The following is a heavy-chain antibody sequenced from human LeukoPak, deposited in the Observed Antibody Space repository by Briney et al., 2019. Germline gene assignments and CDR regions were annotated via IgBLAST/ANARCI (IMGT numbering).Heavy chain of an antibody. CDR1: GFTFSSYA. V-gene: IGHV3-23*01. D-gene: IGHD3-10*01. CDR2: ISGSGGST. J-gene: IGHJ4*02. Sequence: GGSLRLSCAASGFTFSSYAMSWVRQAPGKGLEWVSAISGSGGSTYYADSVKGRFTISRDNSKNTLYLQMNSLRAEDTAVYYCAKVSYYGSGSYNQQSDYWGQGTLVTVSS. CDR3: AKVSYYGSGSYNQQSDY.